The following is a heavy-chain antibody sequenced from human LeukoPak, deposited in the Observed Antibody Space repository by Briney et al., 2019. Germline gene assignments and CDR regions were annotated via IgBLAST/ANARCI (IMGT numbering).Heavy chain of an antibody. D-gene: IGHD5-18*01. V-gene: IGHV3-21*04. CDR1: EFTFSSYS. CDR2: ISSSSSYI. Sequence: GGSLRLSCAASEFTFSSYSMNWVRQAPGKGLEWVSSISSSSSYIYYADSVKGRFTISRDNAKNSLYLQMNSLRAEDTALYYCAKDQVDTAMANYGMDVWGQGTTATVSS. CDR3: AKDQVDTAMANYGMDV. J-gene: IGHJ6*02.